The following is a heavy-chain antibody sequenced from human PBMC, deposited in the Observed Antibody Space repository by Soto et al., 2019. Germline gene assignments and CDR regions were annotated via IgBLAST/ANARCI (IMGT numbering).Heavy chain of an antibody. Sequence: EVQLLESGGGLVRPGGSLRLSCAASGFTFSSYAMSWVRQAPGKGLEWVSGITASGDTTYYPDSVKGRFTISRDNSKDTLSLRINSLRAEYTAVYYCAIVRPLRDCARTSGLGGFDMWGPWTMVTVS. CDR1: GFTFSSYA. CDR3: AIVRPLRDCARTSGLGGFDM. V-gene: IGHV3-23*01. J-gene: IGHJ3*02. CDR2: ITASGDTT. D-gene: IGHD2-2*01.